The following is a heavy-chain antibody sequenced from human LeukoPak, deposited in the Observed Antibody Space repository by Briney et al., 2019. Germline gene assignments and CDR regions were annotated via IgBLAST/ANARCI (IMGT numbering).Heavy chain of an antibody. CDR1: GGSTSSYY. CDR3: ARAPTTIFGVVSPLGYFDY. J-gene: IGHJ4*02. V-gene: IGHV4-4*07. CDR2: IYTSGST. Sequence: SETLSLTCTVSGGSTSSYYWSWIRQPAGKGLEWIGRIYTSGSTNYNPSLKSRVTMSVDTSKNQFSLKLSSVTAADTAVYYCARAPTTIFGVVSPLGYFDYWGQGTLVTVSS. D-gene: IGHD3-3*01.